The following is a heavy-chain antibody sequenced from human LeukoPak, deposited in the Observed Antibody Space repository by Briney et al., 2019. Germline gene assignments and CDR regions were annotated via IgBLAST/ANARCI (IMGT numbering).Heavy chain of an antibody. D-gene: IGHD2-15*01. CDR2: IYTSGST. CDR3: ARGPGRLGYCGGGSCQGYWFDP. J-gene: IGHJ5*02. Sequence: PSQTLSLTCTVSGGSISSGSYYWSWIRQPAGKGLEWIGRIYTSGSTNYNPSLKSRVTISVDTSKNQFSLKLSSVTAADTAVYYCARGPGRLGYCGGGSCQGYWFDPWGQGTLVTVSS. CDR1: GGSISSGSYY. V-gene: IGHV4-61*02.